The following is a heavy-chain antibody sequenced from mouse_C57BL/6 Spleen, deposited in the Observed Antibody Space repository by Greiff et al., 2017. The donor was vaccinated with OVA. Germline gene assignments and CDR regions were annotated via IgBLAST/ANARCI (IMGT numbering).Heavy chain of an antibody. V-gene: IGHV1-53*01. CDR3: ARSYYGTPWFAY. Sequence: QVQLQQPGTELVKPGASVKLSCKASGYTFTSYWMHWVKQRPGQGLEWIGNINPSNGGTNYNEKFQSKATLTVDKSSSTAYMQLSSLPSGDSAVEDCARSYYGTPWFAYWGQGTLVTVSA. CDR2: INPSNGGT. J-gene: IGHJ3*01. D-gene: IGHD2-10*01. CDR1: GYTFTSYW.